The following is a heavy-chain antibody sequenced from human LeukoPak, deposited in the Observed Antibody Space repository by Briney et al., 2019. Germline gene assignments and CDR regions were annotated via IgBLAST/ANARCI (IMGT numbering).Heavy chain of an antibody. CDR2: IYYSGST. J-gene: IGHJ4*02. V-gene: IGHV4-39*01. Sequence: PSETLSLTCTVSGGSISSSSYYWGWIRQPPGTGLEWIVSIYYSGSTYYNPSLKSRVTISVDTSKNQFSLKLSSVTAADTAVYYCARLRGGDYGDYYYFDYWGQGTLVTVSS. CDR3: ARLRGGDYGDYYYFDY. D-gene: IGHD4-17*01. CDR1: GGSISSSSYY.